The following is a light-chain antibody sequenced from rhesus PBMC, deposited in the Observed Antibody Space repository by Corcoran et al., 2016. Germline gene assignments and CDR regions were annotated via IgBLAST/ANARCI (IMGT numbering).Light chain of an antibody. CDR3: QQDNTYPLT. J-gene: IGKJ4*01. CDR2: KAS. V-gene: IGKV1-25*01. CDR1: QDIKSY. Sequence: DVQMTQSPSFLSASVGDAVTITCRASQDIKSYLAWYQQKPGQAPQLLIYKASTLQSGVPSRFSGSGSGTHFTLPLSSLQPEGFAIYYCQQDNTYPLTCGDGTPVEVK.